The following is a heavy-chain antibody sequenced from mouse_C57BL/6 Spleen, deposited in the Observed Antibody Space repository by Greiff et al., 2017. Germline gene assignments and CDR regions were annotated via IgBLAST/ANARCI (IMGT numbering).Heavy chain of an antibody. Sequence: VQLKESGGDLVKPGGSLKLSCAASGFTFSSYGMSWVRQTPDKRLEWVATISSGGSYTYYPDSVKGRFTISRDNAKNTLYLQMSSLKSEDTAMYYCARHNWDHGGQGTTLTVSS. D-gene: IGHD4-1*01. CDR1: GFTFSSYG. J-gene: IGHJ2*01. V-gene: IGHV5-6*01. CDR3: ARHNWDH. CDR2: ISSGGSYT.